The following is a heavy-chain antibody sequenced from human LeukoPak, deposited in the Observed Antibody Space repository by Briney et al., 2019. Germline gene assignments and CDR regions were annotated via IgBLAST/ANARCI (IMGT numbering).Heavy chain of an antibody. CDR3: ARALGGYSYGYSSLGY. V-gene: IGHV4-34*01. Sequence: PSETLSLTCAVYGGSFSGYYWSWIRQPPGKGLEWIGEINHSGSTNYNPSLKSRVTISVDTSKNQFSLKLSSVTAADTAVYYCARALGGYSYGYSSLGYWGQGTLVAVSS. D-gene: IGHD5-18*01. J-gene: IGHJ4*02. CDR1: GGSFSGYY. CDR2: INHSGST.